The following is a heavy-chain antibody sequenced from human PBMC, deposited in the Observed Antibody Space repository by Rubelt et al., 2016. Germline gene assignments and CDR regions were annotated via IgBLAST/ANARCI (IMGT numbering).Heavy chain of an antibody. CDR3: ARPIVVMDYYGMDV. CDR2: ISWNSGSI. Sequence: GISWNSGSIGYADSVKGRFTISRDNAKNSLYLQMNSLRAEDTAVYYCARPIVVMDYYGMDVWGQGTTVTVSS. J-gene: IGHJ6*02. V-gene: IGHV3-9*01. D-gene: IGHD3-22*01.